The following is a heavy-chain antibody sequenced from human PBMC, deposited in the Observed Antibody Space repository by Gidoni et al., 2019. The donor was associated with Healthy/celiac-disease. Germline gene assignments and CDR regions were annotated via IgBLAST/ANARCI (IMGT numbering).Heavy chain of an antibody. CDR3: AHEKLTIFGVWPSGFDP. CDR2: IYWDDDK. J-gene: IGHJ5*02. Sequence: QITLKESGPTLVKPTQTLTLTCTFSGFSLSPSGVGVGWIRQPPGKALEWLALIYWDDDKRYSPSLKSRLTITKDTSKNQVVLTMTNMDPVDTATYYCAHEKLTIFGVWPSGFDPWGQGTLVTVSS. V-gene: IGHV2-5*02. CDR1: GFSLSPSGVG. D-gene: IGHD3-3*01.